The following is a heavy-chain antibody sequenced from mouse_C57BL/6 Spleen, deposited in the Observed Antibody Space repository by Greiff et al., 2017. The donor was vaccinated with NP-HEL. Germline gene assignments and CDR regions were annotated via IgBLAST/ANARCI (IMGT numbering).Heavy chain of an antibody. Sequence: EVKLVESGGGLVQPKGSLKLSCAASGFSFNTYAMNWVRQAPGKGLEWVARIRSKSNNYATYYADSVKDRFTIYRDDSERMLYLQMNNLKTEDTASYYCVRRAYYSNSYAMDYWGQGTSVTVSS. J-gene: IGHJ4*01. D-gene: IGHD2-5*01. CDR1: GFSFNTYA. V-gene: IGHV10-1*01. CDR3: VRRAYYSNSYAMDY. CDR2: IRSKSNNYAT.